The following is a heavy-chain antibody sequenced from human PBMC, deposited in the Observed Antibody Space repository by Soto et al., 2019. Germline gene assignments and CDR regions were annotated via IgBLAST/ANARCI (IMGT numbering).Heavy chain of an antibody. CDR3: AKGQLLWFGELLYPFDY. D-gene: IGHD3-10*01. CDR1: GFTFSSYA. V-gene: IGHV3-23*01. CDR2: ISGSGGST. J-gene: IGHJ4*02. Sequence: PGGSLRLSCAASGFTFSSYAISWVRQAPGKGLEWVSAISGSGGSTYYADSVKGRFTISRDNSKNTLYLQMNSLRAEDTAVYYCAKGQLLWFGELLYPFDYWGQGTLVTVSS.